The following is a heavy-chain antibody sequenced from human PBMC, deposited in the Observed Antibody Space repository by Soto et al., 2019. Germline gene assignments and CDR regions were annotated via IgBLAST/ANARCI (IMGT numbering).Heavy chain of an antibody. CDR2: IYYSGRT. CDR1: DGSVRSYY. CDR3: ARVGGYSGYDYGTFDY. J-gene: IGHJ4*02. D-gene: IGHD5-12*01. V-gene: IGHV4-59*02. Sequence: SETLSLTCTVSDGSVRSYYWSWIRQPPGKGLEWIGYIYYSGRTNYNPSLKSRVTISVDTSKNQFSLKLSSVTAADTAVYYCARVGGYSGYDYGTFDYWGQVTLVTVS.